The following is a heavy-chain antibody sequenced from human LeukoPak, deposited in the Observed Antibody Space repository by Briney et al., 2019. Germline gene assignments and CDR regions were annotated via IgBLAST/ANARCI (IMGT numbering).Heavy chain of an antibody. Sequence: GGSLRLSCAASGFTFRNYWMSWVRQAPGKGLEWVANIKQDGSEKYYVDSVKGRFTISRDNAKNSLYLQMNSLRTDDTAVYSCEREGPFDFWGQGTLVTVSS. CDR2: IKQDGSEK. CDR3: EREGPFDF. CDR1: GFTFRNYW. V-gene: IGHV3-7*01. J-gene: IGHJ4*02.